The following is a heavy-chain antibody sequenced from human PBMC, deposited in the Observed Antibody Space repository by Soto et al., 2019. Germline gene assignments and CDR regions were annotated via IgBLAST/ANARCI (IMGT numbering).Heavy chain of an antibody. J-gene: IGHJ4*02. D-gene: IGHD3-10*01. V-gene: IGHV4-59*01. CDR1: GGSISSYY. CDR3: AREKWFGELLWAIDY. Sequence: QVQLQESGPGLVKPSETLSLTCTVSGGSISSYYWSWIRQPPGKGLEWIGYIYYSGSTNYNPSLKSRVTISVDTSKNQFSLKLSSVTAADTAVYYCAREKWFGELLWAIDYWGQGTLVTVSS. CDR2: IYYSGST.